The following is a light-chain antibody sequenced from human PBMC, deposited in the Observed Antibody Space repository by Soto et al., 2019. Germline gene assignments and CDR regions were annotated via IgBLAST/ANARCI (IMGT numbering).Light chain of an antibody. CDR3: CSYAGSSTG. Sequence: QSVLTQPASLSGSPGQSITISCTGTSSDVGSYNLVSWYQQHPGKAPKLMIYEVSKRPSGVSNRFSGSKSGNTASLTISGLQAEDEADYYCCSYAGSSTGFGGGTKLTVL. CDR2: EVS. CDR1: SSDVGSYNL. J-gene: IGLJ3*02. V-gene: IGLV2-23*02.